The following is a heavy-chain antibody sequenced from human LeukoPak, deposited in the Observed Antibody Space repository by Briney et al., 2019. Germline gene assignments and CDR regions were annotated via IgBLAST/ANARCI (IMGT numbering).Heavy chain of an antibody. CDR2: IYTSGST. CDR3: ARETYYYGSGSYPFDY. D-gene: IGHD3-10*01. J-gene: IGHJ4*02. CDR1: GGSISSYY. V-gene: IGHV4-4*07. Sequence: SETLSLTCTVSGGSISSYYWSWIRQPAGKGLEWIGRIYTSGSTNYNPSLKSRVNMSVDTSKNQFSLKLTSVTAADTAVYYCARETYYYGSGSYPFDYWGQGTLVTVSS.